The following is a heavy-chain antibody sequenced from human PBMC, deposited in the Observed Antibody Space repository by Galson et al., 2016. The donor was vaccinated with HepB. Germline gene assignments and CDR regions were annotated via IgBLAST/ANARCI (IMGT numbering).Heavy chain of an antibody. J-gene: IGHJ4*02. CDR3: ARDADAVWGTYLSYYFGY. D-gene: IGHD3-16*02. Sequence: SLRLSCAGSGYIFEDYTVGWSRQAPGKGLEWVGFIRGKGFAVTTEYAASVKGRFTISRDDSNSVAYLQMDGLKTEDTAVYYCARDADAVWGTYLSYYFGYWGPGTLVSVST. V-gene: IGHV3-49*03. CDR2: IRGKGFAVTT. CDR1: GYIFEDYT.